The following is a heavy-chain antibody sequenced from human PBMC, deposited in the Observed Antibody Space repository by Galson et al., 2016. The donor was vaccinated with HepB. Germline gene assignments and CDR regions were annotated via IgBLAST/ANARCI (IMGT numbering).Heavy chain of an antibody. CDR1: GFTFSHYD. V-gene: IGHV3-33*01. CDR3: ARERDYDILTGYNWFDP. J-gene: IGHJ5*02. D-gene: IGHD3-9*01. Sequence: SLRLSCATSGFTFSHYDMHWVRQAPGRGLEWLALIRFDGNNEHYADSVKGRFTVSRDNSNNSLFLQMNSLTAEDTAVYYCARERDYDILTGYNWFDPWGQGTLVTVSS. CDR2: IRFDGNNE.